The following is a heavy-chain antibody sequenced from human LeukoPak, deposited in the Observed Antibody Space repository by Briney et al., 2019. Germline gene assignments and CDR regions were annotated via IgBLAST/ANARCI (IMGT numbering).Heavy chain of an antibody. J-gene: IGHJ4*02. CDR1: EFSFTNYW. CDR2: INTDGSTT. V-gene: IGHV3-74*01. Sequence: GGSLRLSCEASEFSFTNYWMYWVRQAPGKGLAWVSAINTDGSTTTYADSVKGRFTISRDNARNTLYLQMNSLRAEDTAVYYCARALFQVPYYFDFWGQGTLATVSS. CDR3: ARALFQVPYYFDF. D-gene: IGHD2-2*01.